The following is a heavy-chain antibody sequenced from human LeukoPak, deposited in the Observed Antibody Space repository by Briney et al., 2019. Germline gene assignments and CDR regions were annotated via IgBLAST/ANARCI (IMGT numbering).Heavy chain of an antibody. CDR2: ISAYNGNT. V-gene: IGHV1-18*01. CDR3: ARVDSGSYLGYFDY. J-gene: IGHJ4*02. Sequence: GASVKVSCKASGYTFTSYGISWVRQAPGQGLEWMGWISAYNGNTNYAQKLQGRVTMTTDTSTSTAYMELRSLRSDDTAVYYCARVDSGSYLGYFDYWDQGTLVTVSS. D-gene: IGHD1-26*01. CDR1: GYTFTSYG.